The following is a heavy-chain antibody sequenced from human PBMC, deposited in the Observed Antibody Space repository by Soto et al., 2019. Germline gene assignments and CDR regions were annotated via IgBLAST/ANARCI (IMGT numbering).Heavy chain of an antibody. CDR3: AILSMVRGVYNYMDV. CDR2: ISGSGGST. J-gene: IGHJ6*03. CDR1: GVTFSSYA. Sequence: GGSLRLSCAASGVTFSSYAMSWVRQAPGKGLEWVSAISGSGGSTYYADSVKGRFTISRDNSKNTLYLQMNSLRAEDTAVYYCAILSMVRGVYNYMDVWGKGTTVTVSS. V-gene: IGHV3-23*01. D-gene: IGHD3-10*01.